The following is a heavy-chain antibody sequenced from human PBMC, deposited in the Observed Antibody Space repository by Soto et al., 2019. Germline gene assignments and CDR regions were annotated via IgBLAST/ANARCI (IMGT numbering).Heavy chain of an antibody. CDR3: ASRVRIDAFDI. Sequence: SETLSLTCTVSGGSVSSGSYYWTWIRQPPGKGLEWIGYISYSGSTNYNPSLKSRVTISADTSKNQFSLKLSSVTAADTAVYYCASRVRIDAFDIWGQGTMVTVSS. D-gene: IGHD1-1*01. CDR1: GGSVSSGSYY. V-gene: IGHV4-61*01. J-gene: IGHJ3*02. CDR2: ISYSGST.